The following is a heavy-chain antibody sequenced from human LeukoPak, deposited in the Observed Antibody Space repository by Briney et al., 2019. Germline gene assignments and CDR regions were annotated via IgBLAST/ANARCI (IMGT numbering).Heavy chain of an antibody. J-gene: IGHJ5*02. CDR2: IYPADSNT. V-gene: IGHV5-51*01. CDR1: GYSFATYW. CDR3: ARLYSILSPFDP. Sequence: GESLKISCTGSGYSFATYWIAWVRQMPGKGLEWMGIIYPADSNTRYSPSFKGQVTISVDKSNSTAYLQRSSLRASDTAMYFCARLYSILSPFDPWGQGTLVTVSS. D-gene: IGHD2-21*01.